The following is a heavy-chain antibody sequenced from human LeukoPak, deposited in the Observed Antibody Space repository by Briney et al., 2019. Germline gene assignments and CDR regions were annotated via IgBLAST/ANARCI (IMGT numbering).Heavy chain of an antibody. CDR1: GGSISSHY. J-gene: IGHJ6*03. Sequence: SETLSLTCTVSGGSISSHYWSWIRQPPGKGLEWSGYIYYSGSTNYNPSLKSRVTISVDTSKNQFSLKLSSVTAADTAVYYCARSVNYYYYYYMDVWGKGTTVTVSS. CDR3: ARSVNYYYYYYMDV. CDR2: IYYSGST. V-gene: IGHV4-59*11.